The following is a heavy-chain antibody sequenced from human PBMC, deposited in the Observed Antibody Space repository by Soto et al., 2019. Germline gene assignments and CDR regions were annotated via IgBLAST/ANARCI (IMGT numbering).Heavy chain of an antibody. CDR3: VRDVESPGISGSWGAFDI. Sequence: SETLSLTWTVSGGSIRNYFWTWIRQPAGKGLEWIGRIYSSGNTVYNASLKSRVTMSIDMSKNQFCLKLSSMTAADTAVYYCVRDVESPGISGSWGAFDIWGQGTVVT. V-gene: IGHV4-4*07. CDR2: IYSSGNT. CDR1: GGSIRNYF. J-gene: IGHJ3*02. D-gene: IGHD1-20*01.